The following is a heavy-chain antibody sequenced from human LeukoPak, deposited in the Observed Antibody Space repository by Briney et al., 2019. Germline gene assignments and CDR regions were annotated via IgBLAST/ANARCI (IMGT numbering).Heavy chain of an antibody. J-gene: IGHJ6*02. CDR3: ASRAGLRYFDWSNYYYYGMDV. CDR1: GGSFSGYY. Sequence: NSSETLSLTCAVYGGSFSGYYWSWIRQPPGKGLEWIGEINHSGSTNYNPSLKSRVTISVDTSKNRFSLKLSSVTAADTAVYYCASRAGLRYFDWSNYYYYGMDVWGQGTTVTVSS. D-gene: IGHD3-9*01. V-gene: IGHV4-34*01. CDR2: INHSGST.